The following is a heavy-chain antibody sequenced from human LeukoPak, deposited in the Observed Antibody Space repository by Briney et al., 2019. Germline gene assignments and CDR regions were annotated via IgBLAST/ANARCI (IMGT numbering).Heavy chain of an antibody. CDR3: ARGGEVRVVSTNLYNWFDP. CDR2: IYYSGSI. D-gene: IGHD2-2*01. V-gene: IGHV4-31*03. J-gene: IGHJ5*02. CDR1: GGSISSGGYY. Sequence: SETLSLTCTVSGGSISSGGYYWSWIRQHPGKGLEWIGYIYYSGSIHHNPSLKSRVTISVDTSKNQFSLKLSSVTAADTAVYYCARGGEVRVVSTNLYNWFDPWGQGTLVTVSS.